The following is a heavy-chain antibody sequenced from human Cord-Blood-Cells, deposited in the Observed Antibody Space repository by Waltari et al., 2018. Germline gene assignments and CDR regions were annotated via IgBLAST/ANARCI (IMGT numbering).Heavy chain of an antibody. J-gene: IGHJ4*02. D-gene: IGHD2-2*01. CDR1: GFTFGDYA. V-gene: IGHV3-9*03. CDR2: ISWNSGSI. CDR3: AKGYCSSTSCYFDY. Sequence: EVQLVESGGGLVQPGRSLRLSCAASGFTFGDYAMHWVRQDPGKGLEWVSGISWNSGSIGYADSVKGRFTISRDNAKNSLYLQMNSLRAEDMALYYCAKGYCSSTSCYFDYWGQGTLVTVSS.